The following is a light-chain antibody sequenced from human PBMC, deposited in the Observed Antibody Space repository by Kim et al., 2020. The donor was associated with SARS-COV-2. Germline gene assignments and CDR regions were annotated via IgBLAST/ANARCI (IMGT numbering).Light chain of an antibody. J-gene: IGKJ1*01. CDR1: QSVSSN. V-gene: IGKV3-15*01. Sequence: VSPGERATLSCRASQSVSSNVAWYQQKPGQAPRLLIYGASNRATDIPARFSGSGSGTEFTLTISSLQSEDFVVYFCQQYDNWQWSFGQGTKVDIK. CDR2: GAS. CDR3: QQYDNWQWS.